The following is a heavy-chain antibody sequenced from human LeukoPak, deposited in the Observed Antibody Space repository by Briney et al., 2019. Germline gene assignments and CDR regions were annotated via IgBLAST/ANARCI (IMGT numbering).Heavy chain of an antibody. CDR3: ARREGVYWHFDL. V-gene: IGHV3-21*01. CDR2: ISSSSTYI. J-gene: IGHJ2*01. Sequence: GGSLRLSCAASGFTFRSYIMNWVCQAPGKGLEWVSYISSSSTYIYYADSVKGRFTISRDNAQNSLFLQMNSLRAEDTAVYYCARREGVYWHFDLWGRGTLVTVS. CDR1: GFTFRSYI. D-gene: IGHD1-14*01.